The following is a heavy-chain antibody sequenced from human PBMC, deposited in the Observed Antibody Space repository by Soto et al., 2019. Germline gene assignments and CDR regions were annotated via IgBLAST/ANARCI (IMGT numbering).Heavy chain of an antibody. CDR2: ISSDYSTI. D-gene: IGHD3-16*01. CDR3: AGQYDPVHRSAFYX. J-gene: IGHJ3*02. CDR1: GFTFSDYY. V-gene: IGHV3-11*01. Sequence: PGGSLRLSCAASGFTFSDYYMSWIRPAPGKGLEWVSYIRSGVSYISSDYSTIYYADSVTGRVTIYRDNAKNSLYLQMNSLRAEDTAVYYCAGQYDPVHRSAFYXWGQGTMFT.